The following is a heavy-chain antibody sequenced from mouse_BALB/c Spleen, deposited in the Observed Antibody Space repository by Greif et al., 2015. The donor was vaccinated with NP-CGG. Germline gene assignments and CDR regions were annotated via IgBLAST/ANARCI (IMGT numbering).Heavy chain of an antibody. CDR1: GFTFSSYG. Sequence: EVKLMESGGGLVQPGGSLKLSWAASGFTFSSYGMSWVRQTPDKRLELVATINSNGGSTYYPDSVKGRFTISRDNAKNTLYLQMSSLKSEDTAMYYCATGFAYWGQGTLVTVSA. J-gene: IGHJ3*01. CDR3: ATGFAY. V-gene: IGHV5-6-3*01. CDR2: INSNGGST.